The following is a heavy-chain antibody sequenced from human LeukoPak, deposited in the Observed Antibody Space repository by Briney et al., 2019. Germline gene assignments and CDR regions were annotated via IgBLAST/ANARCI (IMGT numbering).Heavy chain of an antibody. J-gene: IGHJ5*02. D-gene: IGHD1-26*01. CDR2: FYYSGSI. Sequence: HPSETLSLTCTVSGGSISSSGYYWGWIRQSPGKGLEWIGSFYYSGSIFDNRSLRSRVTISIDMSKNQFSLKLSSVTAADTAVYYCARRTDLIVGAGNWFDPWGQGTLVTVSS. V-gene: IGHV4-39*07. CDR3: ARRTDLIVGAGNWFDP. CDR1: GGSISSSGYY.